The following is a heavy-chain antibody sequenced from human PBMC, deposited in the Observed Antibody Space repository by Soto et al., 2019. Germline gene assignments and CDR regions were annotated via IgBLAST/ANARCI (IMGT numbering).Heavy chain of an antibody. CDR3: ARRERYYGSPGWFDP. CDR1: GASINNFAYY. Sequence: SETLSLTCSVSGASINNFAYYWGWIRQPPGKGLEWIGTVYYNENTYYNPSLRSRVAISVDTAKNQFSLNLRSVTAADTAVYFCARRERYYGSPGWFDPWGQGALVTVSS. J-gene: IGHJ5*01. V-gene: IGHV4-39*01. D-gene: IGHD3-10*01. CDR2: VYYNENT.